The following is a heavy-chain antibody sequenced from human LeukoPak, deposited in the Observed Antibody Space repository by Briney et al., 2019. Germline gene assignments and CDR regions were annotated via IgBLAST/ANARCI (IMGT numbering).Heavy chain of an antibody. CDR3: ARYSSVTKSVLAY. J-gene: IGHJ4*02. CDR1: GGSISNYY. CDR2: IYDTGSA. D-gene: IGHD4-17*01. V-gene: IGHV4-59*08. Sequence: PSETLSLTCTVSGGSISNYYWTWIRQPPGKGLEWIGYIYDTGSANYNPSLRSRVTISVDTSKNQFSLKLSSVTAADTAVYFCARYSSVTKSVLAYWGQGILVTVSS.